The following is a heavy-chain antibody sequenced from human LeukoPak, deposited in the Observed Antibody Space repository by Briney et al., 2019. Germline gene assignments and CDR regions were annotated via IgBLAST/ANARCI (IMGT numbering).Heavy chain of an antibody. CDR2: MNPNSGNT. CDR3: ARGAWIQLFYYYMDV. Sequence: ASVKVSCKASGYTFTSYDINWVRQATGQGLEWIGWMNPNSGNTGYAQKFQGRVTMTRNTSISTAYMELSSLRSEDTAVYYCARGAWIQLFYYYMDVWGKGTTVTISS. CDR1: GYTFTSYD. V-gene: IGHV1-8*01. J-gene: IGHJ6*03. D-gene: IGHD5-18*01.